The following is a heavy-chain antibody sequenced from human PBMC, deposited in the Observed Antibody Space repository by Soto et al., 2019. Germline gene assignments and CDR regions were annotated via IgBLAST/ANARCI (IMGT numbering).Heavy chain of an antibody. D-gene: IGHD6-13*01. J-gene: IGHJ6*03. V-gene: IGHV1-8*01. CDR3: ARDLYLSSWYVHYYYMDV. CDR2: VNPNSGNT. CDR1: GYTFTNYD. Sequence: QVQLVQSGAEVKKPGASVKVSCKASGYTFTNYDINWVRQATGQGLEWMGWVNPNSGNTDYAQTFQGRVTMTRNTSISTAYMELSSLRSEDTAVYYCARDLYLSSWYVHYYYMDVWGKGTTVTVSS.